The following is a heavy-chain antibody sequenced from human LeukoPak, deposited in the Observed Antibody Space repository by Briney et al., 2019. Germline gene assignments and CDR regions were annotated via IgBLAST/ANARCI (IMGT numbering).Heavy chain of an antibody. Sequence: GGSLRLSCAASGFTFSLYWMTWVRQSPGKGLEWVSSISGGGGTTYYADSVKGRFTVSRDNSKNTLYLQMSSLRVDDTAVYYCAKAETIVVGAKWFDAWGQGTLVTVSS. D-gene: IGHD2-15*01. CDR1: GFTFSLYW. CDR3: AKAETIVVGAKWFDA. J-gene: IGHJ5*02. CDR2: ISGGGGTT. V-gene: IGHV3-23*01.